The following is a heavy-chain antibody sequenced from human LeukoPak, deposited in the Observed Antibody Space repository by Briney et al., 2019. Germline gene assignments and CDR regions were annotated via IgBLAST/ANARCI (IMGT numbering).Heavy chain of an antibody. Sequence: GGSLRLSCAASGFTFSSFAMSWVRQAPGKGLDWVSSISGSGAGTYYADSVKGRFTISRDNSKNTLYLQMNSLRAEDTAVYYCAKENPHNDYWGQGTLVTVSS. CDR1: GFTFSSFA. V-gene: IGHV3-23*01. J-gene: IGHJ4*02. CDR2: ISGSGAGT. CDR3: AKENPHNDY.